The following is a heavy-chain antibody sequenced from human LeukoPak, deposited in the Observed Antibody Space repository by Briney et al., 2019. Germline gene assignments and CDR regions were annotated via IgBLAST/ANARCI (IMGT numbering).Heavy chain of an antibody. CDR1: GFSFSYYW. V-gene: IGHV3-74*01. CDR2: IIGDGTRT. D-gene: IGHD6-19*01. CDR3: ARVQRAVAGTSWEFDY. J-gene: IGHJ4*02. Sequence: GGSLRLSCAASGFSFSYYWMHWVRQGSGKGPVWVSRIIGDGTRTDYADSVKGRFTISRDNAKSTQYLQMNSLTVEDTAVYYCARVQRAVAGTSWEFDYWGQGTLVTVSS.